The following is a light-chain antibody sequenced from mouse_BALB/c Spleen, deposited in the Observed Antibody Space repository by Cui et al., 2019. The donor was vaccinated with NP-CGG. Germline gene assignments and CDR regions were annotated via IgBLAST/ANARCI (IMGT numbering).Light chain of an antibody. J-gene: IGLJ1*01. V-gene: IGLV1*01. CDR3: ALWYSNHWV. CDR1: TGAITTSNY. CDR2: GTI. Sequence: QPVVTRESALTTSPGETVTLTCRSSTGAITTSNYANWVQEKPDHLFTSLIGGTINRAPGVPARFSGSLIGDKAALTITGAQTEDEAIYFCALWYSNHWVFGGGTKLTVL.